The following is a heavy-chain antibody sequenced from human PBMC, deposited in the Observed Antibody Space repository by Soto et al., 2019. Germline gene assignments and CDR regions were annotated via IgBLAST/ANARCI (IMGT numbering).Heavy chain of an antibody. CDR2: FDPEGGET. D-gene: IGHD6-19*01. CDR3: ATAGVYSSGWYPGYFDY. V-gene: IGHV1-24*01. J-gene: IGHJ4*02. CDR1: GYTLTELS. Sequence: ASVKVSCKVSGYTLTELSMHWVRQAPGKGLEWMGGFDPEGGETIYAQKFQGRVTMTEDTSTDTAYMELSSLRSEDTAVYYCATAGVYSSGWYPGYFDYWGQGTLVTVSS.